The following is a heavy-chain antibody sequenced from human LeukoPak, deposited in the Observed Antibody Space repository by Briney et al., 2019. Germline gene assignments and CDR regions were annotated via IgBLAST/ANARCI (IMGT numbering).Heavy chain of an antibody. CDR3: AKELGIDYGDYDGIDY. CDR2: MSYDGSNK. CDR1: GFTFSSYG. J-gene: IGHJ4*02. V-gene: IGHV3-30*18. Sequence: PGGSLRLSCAASGFTFSSYGMHWVRQALGKGLEWVAVMSYDGSNKYYADSVKGRFTISRDNSKNTLYLQMNSLRAEDTAVYYCAKELGIDYGDYDGIDYWGQGTLVTVSS. D-gene: IGHD4-17*01.